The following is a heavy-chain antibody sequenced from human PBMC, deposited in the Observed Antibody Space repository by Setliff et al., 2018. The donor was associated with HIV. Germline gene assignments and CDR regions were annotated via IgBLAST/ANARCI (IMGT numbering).Heavy chain of an antibody. D-gene: IGHD3-9*01. CDR2: IWYDRNNK. J-gene: IGHJ3*02. V-gene: IGHV3-33*08. CDR1: GFTFSRYV. Sequence: PGGSLRLSCAASGFTFSRYVMHWVCQAPGKGLEWVAVIWYDRNNKYYADSVMGRFTISRDNSRNTLFMQMNSLRAEDTAVYYCAREKGRYFDWSHTRDAFDIWGQGTMVTVSS. CDR3: AREKGRYFDWSHTRDAFDI.